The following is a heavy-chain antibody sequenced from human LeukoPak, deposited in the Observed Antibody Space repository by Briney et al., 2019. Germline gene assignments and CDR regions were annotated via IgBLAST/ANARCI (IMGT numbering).Heavy chain of an antibody. Sequence: GGSLRLSCAASGFTFSNAWMSWVRQAPGKGLEWVGRIKSKTDGGTTDYAAPVKGRFTISRDDSKNTLYLQMNSLKTEDTAMYYCARATTGSYYRLYYFYYMDVWGKGTTVTISS. CDR2: IKSKTDGGTT. CDR1: GFTFSNAW. J-gene: IGHJ6*03. D-gene: IGHD1-26*01. V-gene: IGHV3-15*01. CDR3: ARATTGSYYRLYYFYYMDV.